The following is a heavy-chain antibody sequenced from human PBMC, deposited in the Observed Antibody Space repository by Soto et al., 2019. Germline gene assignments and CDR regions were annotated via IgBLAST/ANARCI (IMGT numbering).Heavy chain of an antibody. CDR3: ARDRCSGGSCYSTYYYYYMDV. CDR2: IIPILGIA. D-gene: IGHD2-15*01. Sequence: SVKVYCKASGGTFSSYTISWVRQAPGQGLEWMGRIIPILGIANYAQKFQGRVTITADKSTSTAYMELSSLRSEDTAVYYCARDRCSGGSCYSTYYYYYMDVWGKGTTVTVSS. J-gene: IGHJ6*03. V-gene: IGHV1-69*04. CDR1: GGTFSSYT.